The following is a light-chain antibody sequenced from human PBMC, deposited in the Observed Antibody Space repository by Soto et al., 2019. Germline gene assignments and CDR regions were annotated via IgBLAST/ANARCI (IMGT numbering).Light chain of an antibody. V-gene: IGLV2-14*01. Sequence: QSSLTQPASVSGSPGQSVTISCTGTISEVGGYSYVSWYQQHPGKAPELMIYEVSNRPSGVSNRFSGSKSGNTASLTISGLQAEDEADYYCSSYTSSSTPYVFGTGTKVTVL. CDR2: EVS. J-gene: IGLJ1*01. CDR3: SSYTSSSTPYV. CDR1: ISEVGGYSY.